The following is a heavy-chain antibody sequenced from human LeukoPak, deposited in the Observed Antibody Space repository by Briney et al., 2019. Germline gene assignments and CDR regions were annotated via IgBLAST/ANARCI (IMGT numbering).Heavy chain of an antibody. CDR1: GFIFSNYA. V-gene: IGHV3-23*01. Sequence: GGSLRLSCAASGFIFSNYAMTWVRQAPGKGLEWVSSISTTGIATYYADSVRGQFTISRDNSKNTLYLQMNGLRAEDTAIYYCAKDRCDAGVCYLFDCWGQGTLVTVSS. D-gene: IGHD2-21*02. CDR2: ISTTGIAT. J-gene: IGHJ4*02. CDR3: AKDRCDAGVCYLFDC.